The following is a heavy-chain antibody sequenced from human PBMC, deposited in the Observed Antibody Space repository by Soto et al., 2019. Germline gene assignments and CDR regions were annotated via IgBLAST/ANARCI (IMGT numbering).Heavy chain of an antibody. D-gene: IGHD3-22*01. CDR1: GFTFSSYS. CDR2: ISGSGGST. Sequence: PGGSLRLSCAASGFTFSSYSMSWVRQAPGKGLEWVSAISGSGGSTYYADSVKGRFTISRDNSKNTLYLQMNSLRAEDTAVYYCAKDTPQYYYDSSGYYYDWGQGTLVTVSS. CDR3: AKDTPQYYYDSSGYYYD. V-gene: IGHV3-23*01. J-gene: IGHJ4*02.